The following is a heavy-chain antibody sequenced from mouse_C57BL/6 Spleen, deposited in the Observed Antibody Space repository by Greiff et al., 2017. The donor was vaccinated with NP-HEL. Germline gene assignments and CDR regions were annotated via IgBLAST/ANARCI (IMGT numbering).Heavy chain of an antibody. CDR2: ISPGSGST. Sequence: QVQLQQPGAELVKPGASVKMSCKASGYTFTSYWITWVKQRPGQGLEWIGDISPGSGSTNYNEKFKSKATLTVDPSSSTAYMQLSSLTSEDSAVYYCAKRDSNYPGAYWGQGTLVTVSA. D-gene: IGHD2-5*01. CDR3: AKRDSNYPGAY. CDR1: GYTFTSYW. J-gene: IGHJ3*01. V-gene: IGHV1-55*01.